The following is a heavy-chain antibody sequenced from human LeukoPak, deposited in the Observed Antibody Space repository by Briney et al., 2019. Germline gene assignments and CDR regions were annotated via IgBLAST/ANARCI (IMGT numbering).Heavy chain of an antibody. D-gene: IGHD4-17*01. Sequence: GGSLRLSCAASGFTFSSYWMHWVRQAPGKGLVWVSRINSDGSSTSYADSVKGRFTISRDNPKNTLYLQMNSLRAEDTAVYYCARNRMTTVNWFDPWGQGTLVTVSS. CDR1: GFTFSSYW. J-gene: IGHJ5*02. CDR3: ARNRMTTVNWFDP. CDR2: INSDGSST. V-gene: IGHV3-74*01.